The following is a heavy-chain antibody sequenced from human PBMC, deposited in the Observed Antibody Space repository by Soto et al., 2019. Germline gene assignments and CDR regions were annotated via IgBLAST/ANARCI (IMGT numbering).Heavy chain of an antibody. J-gene: IGHJ4*02. Sequence: GESLKISCKGSGYSFTSYWIGWVRQMPGKGLEWMGIIYPGDSGTRYSPSFQGQVTISADKSISTAYLQWSSLKASDTAMYYCARGTIGYCSSTSCIIDYWGQGTLVTVSS. V-gene: IGHV5-51*01. D-gene: IGHD2-2*01. CDR2: IYPGDSGT. CDR1: GYSFTSYW. CDR3: ARGTIGYCSSTSCIIDY.